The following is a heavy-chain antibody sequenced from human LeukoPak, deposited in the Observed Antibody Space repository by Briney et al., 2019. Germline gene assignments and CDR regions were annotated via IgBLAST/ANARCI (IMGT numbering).Heavy chain of an antibody. CDR1: GFTSRSYW. CDR3: ARDPDLSGYSFFEC. D-gene: IGHD3-22*01. J-gene: IGHJ4*02. V-gene: IGHV3-74*01. CDR2: INGDGSRT. Sequence: PGGSLRLSCAASGFTSRSYWMHWLRQAPGKGLEWVSRINGDGSRTAYGDSVKGRFTISRDNAKNTLSLQMHSLRAKHTAVYYCARDPDLSGYSFFECWGQGTLVTVSS.